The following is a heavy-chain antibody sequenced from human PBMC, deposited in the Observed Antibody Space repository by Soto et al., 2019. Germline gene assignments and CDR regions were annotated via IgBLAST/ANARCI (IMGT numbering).Heavy chain of an antibody. V-gene: IGHV1-2*04. D-gene: IGHD6-19*01. Sequence: QVQLVQSGAEVKKPGASVKVSCKASGYTFTGYYMHWVRQAPGQGLEWMGWINPNSGGTNYAQKFQGWVTMTRDTAISTAYMELSRMRSDDTAVYYCARGRYSSGWYAFDSWGQGTLVTVSS. J-gene: IGHJ4*02. CDR3: ARGRYSSGWYAFDS. CDR2: INPNSGGT. CDR1: GYTFTGYY.